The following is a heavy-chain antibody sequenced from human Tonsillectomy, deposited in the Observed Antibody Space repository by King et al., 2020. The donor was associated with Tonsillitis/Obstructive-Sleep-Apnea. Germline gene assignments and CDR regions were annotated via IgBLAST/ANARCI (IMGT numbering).Heavy chain of an antibody. CDR2: IYYSGST. CDR3: ATMRDYGDYVWFDP. CDR1: GGSVSSGSYY. D-gene: IGHD4-17*01. Sequence: QLQESGPGLVKPSETLSLTCTVSGGSVSSGSYYWSWIRQPPGKGLEWIGYIYYSGSTNYNPSLKSRVTISVDTSKNKFSLKLSSVTASDTAVYYCATMRDYGDYVWFDPWGQGTLVTVSS. J-gene: IGHJ5*02. V-gene: IGHV4-61*01.